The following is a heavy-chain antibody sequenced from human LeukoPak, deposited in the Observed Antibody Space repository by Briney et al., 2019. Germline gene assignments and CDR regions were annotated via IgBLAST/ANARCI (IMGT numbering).Heavy chain of an antibody. CDR3: AKAGYAFDI. V-gene: IGHV3-23*01. J-gene: IGHJ3*02. CDR2: ISGSGGST. Sequence: PGGSLRLSCAASGFTFSSYGMSWVRQAPGKGLEWVSAISGSGGSTYYADSVRGRFTISRDNSKNTLYLQMNSLRVEDTAVYYCAKAGYAFDIWGQGTVVTVSS. CDR1: GFTFSSYG.